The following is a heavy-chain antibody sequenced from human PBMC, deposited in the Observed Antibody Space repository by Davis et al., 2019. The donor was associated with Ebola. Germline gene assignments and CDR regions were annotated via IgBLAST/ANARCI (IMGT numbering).Heavy chain of an antibody. V-gene: IGHV1-69*06. CDR1: GGTFSSYA. J-gene: IGHJ6*02. Sequence: SVKVSCKASGGTFSSYAISWVRQAPGQGLEWMGGIIPIFGTANYAQKFQGRVTITADKSTSTAYMELSSLRSEDTAVYYCARAVTIFGVVIYYYGMDVWGQGTTVTVSS. CDR3: ARAVTIFGVVIYYYGMDV. D-gene: IGHD3-3*01. CDR2: IIPIFGTA.